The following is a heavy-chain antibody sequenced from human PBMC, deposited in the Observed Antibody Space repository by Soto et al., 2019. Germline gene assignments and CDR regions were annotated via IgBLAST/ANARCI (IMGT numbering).Heavy chain of an antibody. J-gene: IGHJ6*02. D-gene: IGHD1-1*01. CDR1: GGTFSSYA. CDR2: IIPIFGTA. Sequence: SVKVSCKASGGTFSSYAISWVRQAPGQGLEWMGGIIPIFGTANYAQKFQGRVTITADESTSTAYMELSSLRSEDTAVYYCARAGYEIKYYYYYYGMDVWGQGTTVTVSS. CDR3: ARAGYEIKYYYYYYGMDV. V-gene: IGHV1-69*13.